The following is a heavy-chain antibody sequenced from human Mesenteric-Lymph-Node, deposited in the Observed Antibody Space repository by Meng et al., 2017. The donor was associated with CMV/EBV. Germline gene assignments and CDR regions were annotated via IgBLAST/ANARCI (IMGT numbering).Heavy chain of an antibody. Sequence: GGSLRLSCAASGFIFSDYAMHWVRQAPGKGLEWVASIKPDGSEKRYVESVKGRVTISRDDAKNSLYLQMDSLKAEDTALYYCARLLGWGYFDYWGQGTLVTVSS. CDR2: IKPDGSEK. CDR1: GFIFSDYA. J-gene: IGHJ4*02. CDR3: ARLLGWGYFDY. D-gene: IGHD3-16*01. V-gene: IGHV3-7*01.